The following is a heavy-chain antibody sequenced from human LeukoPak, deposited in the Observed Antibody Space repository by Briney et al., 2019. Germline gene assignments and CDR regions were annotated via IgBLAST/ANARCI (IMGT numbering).Heavy chain of an antibody. Sequence: GGSLRLSCAASGFSFSVYAMSWVRQAPGKGLEWVSSISGSGGRTYYTNSVRGRFTISRENFKNTVYLEMNNLGAEDTALYYCAKGGQDFDFWRFDYWGQGNLVIVSS. CDR3: AKGGQDFDFWRFDY. J-gene: IGHJ4*02. CDR1: GFSFSVYA. CDR2: ISGSGGRT. D-gene: IGHD3-3*01. V-gene: IGHV3-23*01.